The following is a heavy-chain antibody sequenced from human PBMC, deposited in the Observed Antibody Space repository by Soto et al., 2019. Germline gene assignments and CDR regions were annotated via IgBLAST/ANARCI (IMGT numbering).Heavy chain of an antibody. V-gene: IGHV5-51*01. D-gene: IGHD3-10*01. Sequence: GESRKISCQGSGYSFTTYWIAWVRQMPGKGLEWLGVVYPGDSDTRYSPSFEGNVTISVDKSISTAFLQWNSLKASANAIYFCARHSTSAPKDYWGQGTLVTVS. CDR3: ARHSTSAPKDY. J-gene: IGHJ4*01. CDR1: GYSFTTYW. CDR2: VYPGDSDT.